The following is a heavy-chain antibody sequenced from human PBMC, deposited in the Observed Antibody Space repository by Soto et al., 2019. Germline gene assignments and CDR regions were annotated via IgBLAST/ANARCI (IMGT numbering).Heavy chain of an antibody. CDR1: GGTFSSYT. D-gene: IGHD3-9*01. V-gene: IGHV1-69*02. Sequence: SVKVSCKASGGTFSSYTISWVRQAPGQGLEWMGRIIPILGIANYAQKFQGRFTITADKSTSTAYMELSSLRSEDTAVYYCASVRYFDDHDYWGQGTLVTVSS. CDR2: IIPILGIA. CDR3: ASVRYFDDHDY. J-gene: IGHJ4*02.